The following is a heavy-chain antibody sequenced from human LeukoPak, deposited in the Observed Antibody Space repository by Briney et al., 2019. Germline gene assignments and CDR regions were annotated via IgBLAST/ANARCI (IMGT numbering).Heavy chain of an antibody. Sequence: ASETLSLTCTVSGDSISSGDYYWSWIRQPPGKGLEWIGEINHSGSTNYNPSLKSRVTISVDTSKNQFSLKLSSVTAADTAVYYCARADYDILTVDAFDIWGQGTMVTVSS. CDR2: INHSGST. V-gene: IGHV4-39*07. CDR1: GDSISSGDYY. J-gene: IGHJ3*02. D-gene: IGHD3-9*01. CDR3: ARADYDILTVDAFDI.